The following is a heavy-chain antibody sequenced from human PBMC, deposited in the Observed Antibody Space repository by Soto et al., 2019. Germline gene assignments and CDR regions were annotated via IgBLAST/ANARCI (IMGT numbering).Heavy chain of an antibody. CDR3: YYYLPFDY. V-gene: IGHV4-30-2*01. Sequence: PSETLSLTCAFSGGSISSGGYSLSWIRQPPGKGLEWIGYIYHSGSTYYNPSSALRLYLQMNSLRAEDTAVYYCAKESYYYDSSGYYYLPFDYWGQGTLVTVSS. CDR2: IYHSGST. J-gene: IGHJ4*02. CDR1: GGSISSGGYS. D-gene: IGHD3-22*01.